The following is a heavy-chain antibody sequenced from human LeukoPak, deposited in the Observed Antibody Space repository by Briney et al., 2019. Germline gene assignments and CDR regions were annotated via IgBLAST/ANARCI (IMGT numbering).Heavy chain of an antibody. J-gene: IGHJ4*02. CDR2: MNPNSGNK. Sequence: ASVKVSCKASGYTFTSYDINWVRQATGQGLEWMGWMNPNSGNKGYAQKFQGRVTMTRNTSISTAYMELRSLRSEDTAVYYCARRRGYSYGSFDYWGQGTLVTVSS. CDR1: GYTFTSYD. V-gene: IGHV1-8*01. D-gene: IGHD5-18*01. CDR3: ARRRGYSYGSFDY.